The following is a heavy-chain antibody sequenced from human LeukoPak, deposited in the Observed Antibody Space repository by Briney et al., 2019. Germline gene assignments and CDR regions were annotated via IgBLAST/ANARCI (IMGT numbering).Heavy chain of an antibody. CDR3: AKERGGQDWYFDL. J-gene: IGHJ2*01. CDR2: IWDDGSNK. CDR1: GFNFSDYD. D-gene: IGHD3-10*01. V-gene: IGHV3-33*06. Sequence: GGSLRLSCTASGFNFSDYDMDWVRQAPGKGLEWLAVIWDDGSNKHYADSVKGRFTISRDNSKNTLYLQMNSLRAEDTAMYYCAKERGGQDWYFDLWGRGALVTVSS.